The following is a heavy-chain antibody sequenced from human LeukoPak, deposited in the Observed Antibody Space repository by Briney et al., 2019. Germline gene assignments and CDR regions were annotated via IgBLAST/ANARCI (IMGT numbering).Heavy chain of an antibody. Sequence: GGSLRLSCAASGFTFSHYLMHWVRQAPGKGLVWVSRINSDESNTNSYADSVKGRFIISRDNAKNTLYLQMNSLIAEDTAVYFCGRGGNGIDIWGQGTTVIVSS. CDR2: INSDESNT. V-gene: IGHV3-74*01. J-gene: IGHJ3*02. D-gene: IGHD2-8*01. CDR1: GFTFSHYL. CDR3: GRGGNGIDI.